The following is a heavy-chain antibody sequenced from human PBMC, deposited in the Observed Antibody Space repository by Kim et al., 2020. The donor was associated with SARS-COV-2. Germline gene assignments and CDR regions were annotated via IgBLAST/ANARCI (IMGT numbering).Heavy chain of an antibody. D-gene: IGHD1-7*01. V-gene: IGHV7-4-1*02. CDR3: ARDRGHWNYVGGYFDY. Sequence: GFKGRFVFSLDTSVSTAYLQISSLKAEDTAVYYCARDRGHWNYVGGYFDYWGQGTLVTVSS. J-gene: IGHJ4*02.